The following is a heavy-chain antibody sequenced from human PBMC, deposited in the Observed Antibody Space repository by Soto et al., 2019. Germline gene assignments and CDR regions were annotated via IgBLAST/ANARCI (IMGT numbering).Heavy chain of an antibody. CDR3: ARHFSYSSSFPGRRFDP. J-gene: IGHJ5*02. CDR2: IDPSDSYT. V-gene: IGHV5-10-1*01. Sequence: GESLKISCKGSGYSFTSYWISWVRQMPGKGLEWMGRIDPSDSYTNYSPSFQGHVTISADKSISTAYLQWSSLKASDTAMYYCARHFSYSSSFPGRRFDPWGQGTLVTVPQ. D-gene: IGHD6-13*01. CDR1: GYSFTSYW.